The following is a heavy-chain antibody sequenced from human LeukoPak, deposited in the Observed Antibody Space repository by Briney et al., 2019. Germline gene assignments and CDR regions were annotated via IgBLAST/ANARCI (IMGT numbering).Heavy chain of an antibody. V-gene: IGHV3-23*01. CDR3: AKRGVVIRVILVGFHKEANYFDS. Sequence: GGSLLLSCAASGFTFSSYAMSCVRQAPGKGLEWVSAISGSGSSTYYADSVKGRFTISRDNPKNTLYLQMNSLSAEDTAVYFCAKRGVVIRVILVGFHKEANYFDSWGQGALVTVSS. CDR2: ISGSGSST. D-gene: IGHD3-22*01. CDR1: GFTFSSYA. J-gene: IGHJ4*02.